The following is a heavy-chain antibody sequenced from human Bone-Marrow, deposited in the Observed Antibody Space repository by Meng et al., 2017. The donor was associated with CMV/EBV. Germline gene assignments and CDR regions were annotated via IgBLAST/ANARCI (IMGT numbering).Heavy chain of an antibody. CDR3: TRDSDGNFDL. D-gene: IGHD4-23*01. J-gene: IGHJ5*02. CDR2: INWGSTAK. CDR1: GFTLSPYG. Sequence: GGSLRLSCVASGFTLSPYGMNWVRQAPGRGLEWISYINWGSTAKYYAESVRGRFTVSRDDAKNSLYLQMNSLRAEDTAVYYCTRDSDGNFDLWGQGTPVTVSS. V-gene: IGHV3-48*04.